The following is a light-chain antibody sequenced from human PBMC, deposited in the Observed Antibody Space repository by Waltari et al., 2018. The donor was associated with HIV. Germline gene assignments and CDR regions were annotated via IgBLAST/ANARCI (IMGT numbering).Light chain of an antibody. Sequence: SSLSASVGDRVTITCRASQSISSYLNWYQQKPGKAPKLLIYAASSLQSGVPSRFSGSGSGTDFTLTISSLQPEDFATYYCQQSYSTLRTFGPGTKVDIK. V-gene: IGKV1-39*01. CDR1: QSISSY. CDR3: QQSYSTLRT. J-gene: IGKJ3*01. CDR2: AAS.